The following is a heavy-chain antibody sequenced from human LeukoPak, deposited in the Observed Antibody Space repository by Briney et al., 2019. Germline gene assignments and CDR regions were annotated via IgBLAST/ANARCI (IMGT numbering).Heavy chain of an antibody. V-gene: IGHV4-34*01. J-gene: IGHJ4*02. D-gene: IGHD1-26*01. CDR1: GGSFSGYY. CDR3: ARPGISGSYLYYFDY. Sequence: PSETLSLTCAVYGGSFSGYYWSWIRQPPGKGLEWIGEINHSGSTNYNPSLKSRVTISVDTSKNQFSLKLSSVTAADTAVYYCARPGISGSYLYYFDYWGQGTLVTVSS. CDR2: INHSGST.